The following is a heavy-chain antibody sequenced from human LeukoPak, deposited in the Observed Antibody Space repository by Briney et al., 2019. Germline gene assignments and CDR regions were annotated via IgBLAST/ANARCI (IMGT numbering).Heavy chain of an antibody. CDR1: GFTFSSYA. CDR3: AKNNIVVVPAAIPDY. Sequence: PGGSLRLSCSASGFTFSSYAMSWVRQAPGKGLEWVSGISGSGGSTYYADSVKGRFTISRDNSKNTLYLQMNSLRAEDTAVYYCAKNNIVVVPAAIPDYWGQGTLVTVSS. J-gene: IGHJ4*02. CDR2: ISGSGGST. D-gene: IGHD2-2*01. V-gene: IGHV3-23*01.